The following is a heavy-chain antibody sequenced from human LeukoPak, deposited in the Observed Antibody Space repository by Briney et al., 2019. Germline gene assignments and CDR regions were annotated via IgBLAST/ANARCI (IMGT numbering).Heavy chain of an antibody. V-gene: IGHV3-7*01. D-gene: IGHD6-13*01. CDR1: GFTLSSYW. Sequence: GALRLSCAASGFTLSSYWMSWVRQAPGKGLEWVANIKQDGSEKYYVDSVKGRFTISRDNAKNSLYLQMNSLRAEDTAVYYCAREGIAAAGTVDYWGQGTLVTVSS. CDR2: IKQDGSEK. CDR3: AREGIAAAGTVDY. J-gene: IGHJ4*02.